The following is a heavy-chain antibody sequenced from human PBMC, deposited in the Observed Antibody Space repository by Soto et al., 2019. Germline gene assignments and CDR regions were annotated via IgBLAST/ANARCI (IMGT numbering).Heavy chain of an antibody. CDR2: INPNSGGT. Sequence: QVQLVQSGAEVKKPGASVKVSCKASGYTFTGYYMHWVRQAHGQGLEWMGWINPNSGGTNYAQKCQGWVTMTRDTSISTAYMELSRLRSDDTAVYYCARSTGGDYYDGMDVWGQGTTVTVSS. CDR3: ARSTGGDYYDGMDV. V-gene: IGHV1-2*04. J-gene: IGHJ6*02. CDR1: GYTFTGYY. D-gene: IGHD2-2*01.